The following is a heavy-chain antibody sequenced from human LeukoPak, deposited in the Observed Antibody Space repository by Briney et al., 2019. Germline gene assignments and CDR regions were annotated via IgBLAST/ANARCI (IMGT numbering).Heavy chain of an antibody. D-gene: IGHD2-15*01. CDR2: ISAYNGNT. Sequence: ASVKVSCKASGHTFTSYDISWVRQAPGQGLEWMGWISAYNGNTKYAQNLQGRVTMTTDTSTSTAYMELRSLRSDDTAVYYCARDDRGGGSCTWGQGTLVTVSS. J-gene: IGHJ4*02. CDR1: GHTFTSYD. CDR3: ARDDRGGGSCT. V-gene: IGHV1-18*01.